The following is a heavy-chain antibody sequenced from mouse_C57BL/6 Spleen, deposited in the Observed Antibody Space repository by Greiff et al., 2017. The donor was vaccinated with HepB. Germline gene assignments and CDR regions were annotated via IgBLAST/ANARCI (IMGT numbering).Heavy chain of an antibody. J-gene: IGHJ1*03. CDR1: GFTFSDYG. CDR3: ARVTTVVGYFDV. CDR2: ISSGSSTI. Sequence: EVKLMESGGGLVKPGGSLKLSCAASGFTFSDYGMHWVRQAPEKGLEWVAYISSGSSTIYYADTVKGRFTISSDNAKNTLFLQMTSLRSEDTAMYYCARVTTVVGYFDVWGTGTTVTVSS. D-gene: IGHD1-1*01. V-gene: IGHV5-17*01.